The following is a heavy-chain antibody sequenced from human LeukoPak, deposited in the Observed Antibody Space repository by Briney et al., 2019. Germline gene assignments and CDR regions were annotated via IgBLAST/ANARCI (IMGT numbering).Heavy chain of an antibody. CDR2: IHHSGST. D-gene: IGHD3-10*01. CDR1: GFTFSGYE. Sequence: PGGSLRLSCAASGFTFSGYEMNWVRQAPGKGLEWIGEIHHSGSTKYNPSLKSRVTISVDRSKNQFSLNLSSVTAADTAVYYCARAGIVSYYYYYYMDVWGKGTTVTVSS. CDR3: ARAGIVSYYYYYYMDV. V-gene: IGHV4-34*01. J-gene: IGHJ6*03.